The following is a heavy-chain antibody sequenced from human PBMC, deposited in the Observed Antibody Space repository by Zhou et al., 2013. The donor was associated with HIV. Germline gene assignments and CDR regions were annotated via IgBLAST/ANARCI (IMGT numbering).Heavy chain of an antibody. V-gene: IGHV1-69*14. D-gene: IGHD6-13*01. CDR1: GDSLTKYA. Sequence: QVLLVQSGAEVKTPGSSVKVSCKASGDSLTKYAFSWVRQAPGQGLEWMGGIIPNSGTTNYARKFQGRVTVSADRSTTTVHMELRSLRSEDTAVYYCARSGEAAEYYYYYMNVVGQRDHGHRLL. CDR2: IIPNSGTT. J-gene: IGHJ6*03. CDR3: ARSGEAAEYYYYYMNV.